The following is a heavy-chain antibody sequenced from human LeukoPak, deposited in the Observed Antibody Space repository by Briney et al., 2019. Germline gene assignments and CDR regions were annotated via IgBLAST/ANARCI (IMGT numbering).Heavy chain of an antibody. J-gene: IGHJ4*02. V-gene: IGHV3-23*01. CDR1: GFTFSSYA. D-gene: IGHD3-9*01. CDR2: ISGSGGST. Sequence: GGSLRLSCAASGFTFSSYAMSWVRQAPGKGLEWVSAISGSGGSTYYADSVKGRFTISRDNSMNTLYLQMNSLRAEDTAVYYCAKRDILTGYGTYWGQGTLVTVSS. CDR3: AKRDILTGYGTY.